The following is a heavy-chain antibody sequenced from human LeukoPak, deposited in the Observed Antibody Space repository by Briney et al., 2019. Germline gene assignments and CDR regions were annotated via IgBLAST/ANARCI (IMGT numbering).Heavy chain of an antibody. CDR2: ISGSGGST. CDR1: GFTFSSYA. D-gene: IGHD6-19*01. J-gene: IGHJ4*02. V-gene: IGHV3-23*01. CDR3: AKHQCGWPCALDY. Sequence: QSGGSLRLSCAASGFTFSSYAMSWVRQAPGKGLEWVSAISGSGGSTYYADSVKGRFTISRDNSKNTLYLQMNSLRAEDTAVYYCAKHQCGWPCALDYWGQGTLVTVSS.